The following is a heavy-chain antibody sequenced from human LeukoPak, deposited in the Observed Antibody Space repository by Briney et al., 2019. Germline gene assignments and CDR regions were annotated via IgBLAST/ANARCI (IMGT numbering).Heavy chain of an antibody. D-gene: IGHD3-22*01. CDR2: IIPIFGTA. V-gene: IGHV1-69*13. CDR3: ARGEVRYDSSGYYPGSFDY. CDR1: GGTFSSYA. J-gene: IGHJ4*02. Sequence: SVKVSCKASGGTFSSYAISWVRQAPGQGLEWMGGIIPIFGTANYAQKFQGRVTITADESTSTAYMELSSLRSEDTAVYYCARGEVRYDSSGYYPGSFDYWAREPWSPSPQ.